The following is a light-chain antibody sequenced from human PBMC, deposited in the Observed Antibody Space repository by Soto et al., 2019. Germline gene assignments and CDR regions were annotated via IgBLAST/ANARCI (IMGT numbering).Light chain of an antibody. J-gene: IGKJ1*01. CDR3: QQSYSTPTWT. CDR2: AAS. CDR1: QTINTS. V-gene: IGKV1-39*01. Sequence: DIQMTQPPSTLSASIGDIVTITCRASQTINTSLNWYQQKPGKAPKLLIYAASSLQSGVPSRFSGSGSGTDFTLTISSLQPEDFATYYCQQSYSTPTWTFGQGTKVDI.